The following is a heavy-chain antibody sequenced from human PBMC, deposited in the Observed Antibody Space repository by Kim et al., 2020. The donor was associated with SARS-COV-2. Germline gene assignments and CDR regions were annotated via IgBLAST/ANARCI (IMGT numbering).Heavy chain of an antibody. CDR1: GYTFTGYY. CDR3: AISMEYCSSTSCYPTLDY. D-gene: IGHD2-2*01. Sequence: ASVKVSCKASGYTFTGYYMHWVRQAPGQGLEWMGWINPNSGGTNYAQKFQGRVTMTRDTSISTAYMELSRLRSDDTAVYYCAISMEYCSSTSCYPTLDYWGQGTLVTVSS. V-gene: IGHV1-2*02. J-gene: IGHJ4*02. CDR2: INPNSGGT.